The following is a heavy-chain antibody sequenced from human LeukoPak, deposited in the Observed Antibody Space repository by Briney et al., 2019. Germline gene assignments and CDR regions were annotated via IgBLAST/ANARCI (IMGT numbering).Heavy chain of an antibody. V-gene: IGHV1-2*02. CDR2: INPNSGGT. J-gene: IGHJ4*02. CDR1: GYAFTGHY. Sequence: ASVKVSCKASGYAFTGHYQHWVRQAPGQGPEWMGWINPNSGGTNYAQKFQGRVTMTRDTSISTAYMELSSLRSDDTAVYFCARARRDGYTDYFDYWGQGTLFTVSS. D-gene: IGHD5-24*01. CDR3: ARARRDGYTDYFDY.